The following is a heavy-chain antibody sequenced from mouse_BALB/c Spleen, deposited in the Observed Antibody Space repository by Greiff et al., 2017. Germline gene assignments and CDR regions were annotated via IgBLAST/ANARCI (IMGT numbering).Heavy chain of an antibody. J-gene: IGHJ4*01. D-gene: IGHD2-14*01. Sequence: VKLMESGAELVRPGVSVKISCKGSGYTFTDYAMHWVKQSHAKSLEWIGVISTYYGDASYNQKFKGKATMTVDKSSSTAYMELARLTSEDSAIYYCARCARYDDCAMDYWGQGTSVTVSS. CDR2: ISTYYGDA. V-gene: IGHV1S137*01. CDR3: ARCARYDDCAMDY. CDR1: GYTFTDYA.